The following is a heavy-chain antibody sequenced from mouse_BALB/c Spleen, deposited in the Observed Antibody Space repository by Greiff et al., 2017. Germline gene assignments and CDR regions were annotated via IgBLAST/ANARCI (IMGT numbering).Heavy chain of an antibody. J-gene: IGHJ4*01. D-gene: IGHD2-4*01. Sequence: VQLQQSGAELVRSGASVKLSCTASVFNIKDYYMHWVKQRPEQGLEWIGWIDPENGDTEYAPKFQGKATMTADTSSNTAYLQLSSLTSEDTAVYYCFYYDYDDYAMDYWGQGTSVTVSS. V-gene: IGHV14-4*02. CDR1: VFNIKDYY. CDR2: IDPENGDT. CDR3: FYYDYDDYAMDY.